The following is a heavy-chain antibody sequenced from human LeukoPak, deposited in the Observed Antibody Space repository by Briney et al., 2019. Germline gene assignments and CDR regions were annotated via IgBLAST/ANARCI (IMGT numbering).Heavy chain of an antibody. CDR3: ATSRGIFDY. J-gene: IGHJ4*02. V-gene: IGHV3-30*07. Sequence: GGSLRLSCAASGFTFSSYAMHWVRQAPGKGLEWVAVISYDGSNKYYADSVKGRFTISRDNSKNTLYLQMNSLRAEDTAVYYCATSRGIFDYWGQGTLVTVSS. CDR1: GFTFSSYA. D-gene: IGHD3-3*02. CDR2: ISYDGSNK.